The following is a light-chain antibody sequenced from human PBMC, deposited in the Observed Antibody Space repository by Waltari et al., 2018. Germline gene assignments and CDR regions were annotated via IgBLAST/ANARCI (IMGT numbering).Light chain of an antibody. CDR3: QKADSFPPYT. V-gene: IGKV1-8*01. J-gene: IGKJ2*01. CDR1: QGISSY. Sequence: AIRMTQSPSSLSASTGDKPPISCRASQGISSYSALYQQKPGKAPKLLIYAASTLQSGVPSRFSGSGSGTDFTLTISNLQPEDFAIYYCQKADSFPPYTFGQRTKVE. CDR2: AAS.